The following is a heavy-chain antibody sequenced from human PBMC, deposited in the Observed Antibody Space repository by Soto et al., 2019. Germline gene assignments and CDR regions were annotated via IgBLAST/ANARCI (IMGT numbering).Heavy chain of an antibody. D-gene: IGHD5-18*01. J-gene: IGHJ4*02. CDR3: ASGIQLWLRRINTGYSG. V-gene: IGHV1-69*14. Sequence: QVQLVQSGAEVTKPESSVKVSCKAPGGTFSTYAISWVRQAPGQGLEWMGGIIPMFGTANYAQRFQDRVTITADTTTNTVYMELSSLRSEDTAVYFCASGIQLWLRRINTGYSGWGKGTLVTVSS. CDR2: IIPMFGTA. CDR1: GGTFSTYA.